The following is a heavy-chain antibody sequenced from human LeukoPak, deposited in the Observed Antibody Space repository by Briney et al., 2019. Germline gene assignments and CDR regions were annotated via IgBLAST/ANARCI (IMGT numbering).Heavy chain of an antibody. Sequence: GGSLRLSCAASGFALPSYPMNWVRQAPGKGLEWISYVATDNGVISYAHSVKGRFTSSRDNSKNTLYLQMNSLRAEDTAVYYCAKDISGWYGSFAFDIWGQGTMVTVSS. CDR2: VATDNGVI. CDR3: AKDISGWYGSFAFDI. V-gene: IGHV3-48*01. CDR1: GFALPSYP. D-gene: IGHD6-19*01. J-gene: IGHJ3*02.